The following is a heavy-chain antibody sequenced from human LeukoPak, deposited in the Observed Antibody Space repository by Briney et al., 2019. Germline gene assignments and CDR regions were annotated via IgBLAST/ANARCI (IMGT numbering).Heavy chain of an antibody. CDR1: GFTFSSYS. D-gene: IGHD2-2*01. CDR2: ISSSSSTI. V-gene: IGHV3-48*01. J-gene: IGHJ4*02. Sequence: PGGSLRLSCAASGFTFSSYSMNWVRQAPGKGLEWVSYISSSSSTIYYADSVKGRFTISRDNAKNSLYLQMNSLRAEDTAVYYCASLSNPSIVVVPASYWGQGTLVTVSS. CDR3: ASLSNPSIVVVPASY.